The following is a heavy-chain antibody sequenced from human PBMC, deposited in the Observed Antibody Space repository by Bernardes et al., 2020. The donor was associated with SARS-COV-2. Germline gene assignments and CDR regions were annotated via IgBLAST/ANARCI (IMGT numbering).Heavy chain of an antibody. CDR3: AILGSGGFDP. V-gene: IGHV4-59*01. CDR2: IYYSGHT. CDR1: GGSFTYDY. J-gene: IGHJ5*02. Sequence: SETLSLTCTISGGSFTYDYWSWVRQAPGKGLEWIGYIYYSGHTNYNPSLESRVTMSVDMSKKQFSLKLSSVTAADTAVYYCAILGSGGFDPWGQGTLVTVSS. D-gene: IGHD7-27*01.